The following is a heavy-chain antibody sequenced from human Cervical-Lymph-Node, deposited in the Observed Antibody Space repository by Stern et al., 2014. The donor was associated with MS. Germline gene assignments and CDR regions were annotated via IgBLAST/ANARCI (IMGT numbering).Heavy chain of an antibody. J-gene: IGHJ4*02. CDR3: AGSGTYYPDY. CDR1: GGSISSYY. CDR2: VHYSGTT. D-gene: IGHD3-3*01. V-gene: IGHV4-59*08. Sequence: VQLVESGPGLVKPSETLSLTCSVSGGSISSYYWNWIRQPPGKGLEWIANVHYSGTTNYNPSLKSRVTILLDTSMNKISRKLTSVTAADTAVYYCAGSGTYYPDYWGQGILVTVSS.